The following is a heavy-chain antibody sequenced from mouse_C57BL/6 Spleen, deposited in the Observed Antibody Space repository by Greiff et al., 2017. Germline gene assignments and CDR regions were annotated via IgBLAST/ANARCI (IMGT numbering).Heavy chain of an antibody. V-gene: IGHV5-6*01. D-gene: IGHD1-1*01. CDR1: GFTFSSYG. CDR2: ISSGGSYT. CDR3: ARHKDSITTVVGDAMDY. J-gene: IGHJ4*01. Sequence: EVKLQESGGDLVKPGGSLKLSCAASGFTFSSYGMSWVRQTPDKRLEWVATISSGGSYTYYPDSVKGRFTISRDNAKNTLYLQMSSLKSEDTAMYYCARHKDSITTVVGDAMDYWGQGTSVTVSS.